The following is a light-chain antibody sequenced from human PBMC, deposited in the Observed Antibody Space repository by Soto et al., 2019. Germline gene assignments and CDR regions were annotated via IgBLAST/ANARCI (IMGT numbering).Light chain of an antibody. CDR3: QQAHSLPRT. V-gene: IGKV1D-12*01. Sequence: DIHLTQSPSSVSASVGDRVTITCRASQGIGSWLAWYQQQPGKAPKLLIYAASTLQSGVPSRFSGSGSGTDFTLTISSLQPEDFATYYCQQAHSLPRTFGQGTKVDIK. CDR1: QGIGSW. CDR2: AAS. J-gene: IGKJ1*01.